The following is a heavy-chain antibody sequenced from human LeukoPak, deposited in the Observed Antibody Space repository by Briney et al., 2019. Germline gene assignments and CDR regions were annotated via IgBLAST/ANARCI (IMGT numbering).Heavy chain of an antibody. V-gene: IGHV4-59*08. CDR3: ARHTYYYDARSSYPYYYGMDV. Sequence: SETLSLICTVSGGSISSYYWSWIRQPPGKGLEWIGYIYYSGSTNYNPSLKSRVTISVDTSKNQFSLRLSSVTAADTAVYYCARHTYYYDARSSYPYYYGMDVWGQGTTVTVSS. D-gene: IGHD3-10*01. CDR2: IYYSGST. CDR1: GGSISSYY. J-gene: IGHJ6*02.